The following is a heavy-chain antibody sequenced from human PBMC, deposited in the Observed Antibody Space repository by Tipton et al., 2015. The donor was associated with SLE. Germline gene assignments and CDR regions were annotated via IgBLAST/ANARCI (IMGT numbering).Heavy chain of an antibody. CDR1: GDSITSYY. CDR3: ARVGIRYFDWPGDY. V-gene: IGHV4-4*07. D-gene: IGHD3-9*01. J-gene: IGHJ4*02. CDR2: VYSSGSA. Sequence: TLSLTCRVSGDSITSYYWSWFRQSTGRGLEWIGRVYSSGSANYNPALISRVSMSVDISKNQFFLTLRSVTAADTAVYYCARVGIRYFDWPGDYWGQGAQVTVSS.